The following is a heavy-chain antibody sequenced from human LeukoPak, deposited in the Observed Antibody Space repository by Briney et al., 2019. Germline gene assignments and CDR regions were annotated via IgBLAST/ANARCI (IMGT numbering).Heavy chain of an antibody. CDR3: ARDRMYSSSWYVDY. V-gene: IGHV1-18*01. J-gene: IGHJ4*02. D-gene: IGHD6-13*01. CDR1: GYTFTSNG. Sequence: ASVKVSCKASGYTFTSNGISWVRQAPGQGLEWMGWISAYNGNTNYAQKLQGRVTMTTDTSTSTAYMELRSLRSDDTAVYYCARDRMYSSSWYVDYWGQGTLVTVSS. CDR2: ISAYNGNT.